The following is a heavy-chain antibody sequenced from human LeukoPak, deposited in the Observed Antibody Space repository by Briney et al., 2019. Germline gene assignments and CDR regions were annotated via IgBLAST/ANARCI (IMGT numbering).Heavy chain of an antibody. CDR3: ARDRLATGGMDV. V-gene: IGHV4-31*03. Sequence: SQTLSLTCTVSGGSISSGGYYWSWIRQYSGKGLEWIGYIYYSGSTHYNPSLKSRVTISVDKAKNQFSLKMRSVTAADTAVYYCARDRLATGGMDVWGQGTTVTVSS. CDR1: GGSISSGGYY. J-gene: IGHJ6*02. CDR2: IYYSGST. D-gene: IGHD1-26*01.